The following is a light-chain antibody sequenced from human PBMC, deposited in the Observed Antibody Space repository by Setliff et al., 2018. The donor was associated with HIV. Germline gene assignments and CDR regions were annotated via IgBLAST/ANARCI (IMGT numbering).Light chain of an antibody. J-gene: IGLJ1*01. Sequence: QSALAQPASVPGSPGQSITISCTGTSTDVGTYNLVSWYQQHPGKAPKVMIYEVSKRPSGISNRFSGSKSGNTASLTISGLQPEDESDYYCCSYASGSTSLFVFGTGTKV. CDR2: EVS. V-gene: IGLV2-23*02. CDR3: CSYASGSTSLFV. CDR1: STDVGTYNL.